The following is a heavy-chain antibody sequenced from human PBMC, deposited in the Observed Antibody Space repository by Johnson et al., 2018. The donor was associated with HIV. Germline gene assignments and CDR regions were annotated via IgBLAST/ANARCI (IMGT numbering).Heavy chain of an antibody. Sequence: QMQLVESGGGVVQPGRSLRLSCAASGFTFSTYAMHWVRQAPGKGLEWVAVISSDESNKYYADSVKGRFTISRDNSKNTLFLQMDSLRAEDTAVYYCARSRYDSSGYGIWGQGTMVTVSS. V-gene: IGHV3-30*04. J-gene: IGHJ3*02. D-gene: IGHD3-22*01. CDR3: ARSRYDSSGYGI. CDR2: ISSDESNK. CDR1: GFTFSTYA.